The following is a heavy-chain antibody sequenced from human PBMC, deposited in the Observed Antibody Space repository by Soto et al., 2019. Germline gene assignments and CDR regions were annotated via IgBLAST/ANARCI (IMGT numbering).Heavy chain of an antibody. CDR3: ARYIPGVRYYGMDV. J-gene: IGHJ6*02. CDR2: IGESGTPT. Sequence: GGSLRLSCAASGFAFSSSTMKWGRRAPGKGLEWVSLIGESGTPTYYADSVKGRFTISRDNSGNTLFLEMYSLRAEDTAVYYCARYIPGVRYYGMDVWGQGTRVTVSS. CDR1: GFAFSSST. V-gene: IGHV3-23*01. D-gene: IGHD2-2*01.